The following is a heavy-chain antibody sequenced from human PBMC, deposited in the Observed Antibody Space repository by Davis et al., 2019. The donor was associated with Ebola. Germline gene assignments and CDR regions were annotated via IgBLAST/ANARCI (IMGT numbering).Heavy chain of an antibody. Sequence: AASVKVSCKASGYTFTSYGISWVRQAPGQGLEWMGWINTNTGNPTYAQGLTGRFVFSLDTSVSTAYLQISSLKAEDTAIYYCARVATFMHVNYYFDYWGQGTLVTVSS. CDR3: ARVATFMHVNYYFDY. D-gene: IGHD3-16*01. V-gene: IGHV7-4-1*02. CDR1: GYTFTSYG. J-gene: IGHJ4*02. CDR2: INTNTGNP.